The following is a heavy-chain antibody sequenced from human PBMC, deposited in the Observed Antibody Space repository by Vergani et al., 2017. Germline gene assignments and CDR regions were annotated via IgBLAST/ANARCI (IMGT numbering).Heavy chain of an antibody. CDR3: ARGRSYYDIFNGYYSPDFDP. V-gene: IGHV1-8*03. D-gene: IGHD3-9*01. J-gene: IGHJ5*02. Sequence: QVQLVQSGAEVKKPGASVRVSCKASGYTFTNYDINWVRQATGQGLEWMGWMNPRSGNTGYAQKFQGRVTITRNTSMNTAYMELSSLRSEDTAVYYCARGRSYYDIFNGYYSPDFDPWGQGTLVTVSS. CDR2: MNPRSGNT. CDR1: GYTFTNYD.